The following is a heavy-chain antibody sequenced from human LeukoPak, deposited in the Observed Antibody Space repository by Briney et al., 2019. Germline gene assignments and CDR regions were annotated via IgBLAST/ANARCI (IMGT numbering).Heavy chain of an antibody. Sequence: GASVKVSCKASGYTFTSYGISWVRQAPGQGLEWMGWISAYNGNTNYAQKLQGRVTMTTDTSTSTAYMELRSLRSDDTAVYYCARAGNALRFFVEDAFDIWGQGTMVTVSS. D-gene: IGHD3-3*01. CDR2: ISAYNGNT. CDR3: ARAGNALRFFVEDAFDI. J-gene: IGHJ3*02. CDR1: GYTFTSYG. V-gene: IGHV1-18*01.